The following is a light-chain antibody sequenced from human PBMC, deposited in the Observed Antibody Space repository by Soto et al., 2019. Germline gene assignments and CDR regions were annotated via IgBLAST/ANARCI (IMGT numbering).Light chain of an antibody. CDR2: GTS. CDR1: SGSVSTNHY. Sequence: QAVVTQEPSFSVSPGGTVTLTCGLTSGSVSTNHYPTWYQQTPGQTPRTLIYGTSTRSSGVPDRFSGSILGNKAALTITRAQADDESDYYCVLYMGSGSVVFGGVTKVTVL. V-gene: IGLV8-61*01. J-gene: IGLJ2*01. CDR3: VLYMGSGSVV.